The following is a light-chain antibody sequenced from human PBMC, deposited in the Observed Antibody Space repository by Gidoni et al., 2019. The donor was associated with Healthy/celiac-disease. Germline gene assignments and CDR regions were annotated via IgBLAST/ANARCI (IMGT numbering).Light chain of an antibody. V-gene: IGKV1-39*01. CDR1: QSISSY. CDR2: AAS. Sequence: DIQMTQSPSSLSASVGDRVTITCRASQSISSYLNWYQQKPGKAPKLLIYAASSLQSGVPSRFSGSGSGTDFTLTISSLQPEYFATYYCQHSYSTPYTFGQGTKLEIK. J-gene: IGKJ2*01. CDR3: QHSYSTPYT.